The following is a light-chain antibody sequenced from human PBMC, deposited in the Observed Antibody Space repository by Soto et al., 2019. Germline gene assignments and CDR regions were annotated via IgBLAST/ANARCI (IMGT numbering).Light chain of an antibody. CDR2: PTS. V-gene: IGKV3-11*01. J-gene: IGKJ1*01. Sequence: HSLDAVSSHKADSVTHSCRASKYINARLAWYQLRPGQAPRLLIYPTSIRAAGIPARFRASGTVTDFPLTIFYLQPETFAVYDCHPRQSCPPTFGQ. CDR1: KYINAR. CDR3: HPRQSCPPT.